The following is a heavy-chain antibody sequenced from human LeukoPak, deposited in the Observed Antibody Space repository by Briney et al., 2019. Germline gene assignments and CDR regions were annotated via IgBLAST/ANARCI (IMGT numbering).Heavy chain of an antibody. D-gene: IGHD5-12*01. CDR1: GFNVSTNY. J-gene: IGHJ4*02. V-gene: IGHV3-21*01. CDR3: ARRDIVATYFDF. Sequence: GGSLRLSCEASGFNVSTNYMTWVRQAPGKGLEWVSSISGSSSYIYYADSVKGRFTISRDNAKNALYLQMNSLRAEDTAVYYCARRDIVATYFDFWGQGTLVTVSS. CDR2: ISGSSSYI.